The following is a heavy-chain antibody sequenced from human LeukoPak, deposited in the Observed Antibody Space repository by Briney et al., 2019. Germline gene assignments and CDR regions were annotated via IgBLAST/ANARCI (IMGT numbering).Heavy chain of an antibody. D-gene: IGHD2-2*01. CDR2: IYHSGST. V-gene: IGHV4-4*02. CDR3: AREGISGGYCSSTSCLRVLGY. Sequence: SETLSLTCAVSGGSISSSNWWSWVRQPPGKGLEWIGEIYHSGSTNYNPSLKSRVTISVDKSKNQFSLKLSSVTAADTAVYYCAREGISGGYCSSTSCLRVLGYWGQGTLVTVSS. J-gene: IGHJ4*02. CDR1: GGSISSSNW.